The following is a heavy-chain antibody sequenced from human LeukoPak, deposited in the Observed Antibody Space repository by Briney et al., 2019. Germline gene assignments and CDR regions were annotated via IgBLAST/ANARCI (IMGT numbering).Heavy chain of an antibody. Sequence: PGGSLRLSCAASGFTFDDYGMSWVRQAPGKGLEWVSGINWNGGSTGYADSVKGRFTISRDNAKNSLYLQMNSLRAEDTASYYCARVYYDHVMGPTTHFDYWGQGTLVTVSS. CDR2: INWNGGST. J-gene: IGHJ4*02. V-gene: IGHV3-20*04. D-gene: IGHD3-16*01. CDR1: GFTFDDYG. CDR3: ARVYYDHVMGPTTHFDY.